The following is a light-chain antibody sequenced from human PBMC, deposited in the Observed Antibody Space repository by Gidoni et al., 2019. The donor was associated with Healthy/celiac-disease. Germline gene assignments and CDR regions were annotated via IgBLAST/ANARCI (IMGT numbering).Light chain of an antibody. CDR3: CSYAGSSTHV. V-gene: IGLV2-23*01. CDR2: EGS. Sequence: SALTPPASVSGSPGQPITISCTGTSSDVGSYNLVSWYQQHPGKAPKLMIYEGSKRPSGVSNRFSGSKSGNTASLTISGLQAEDEADYYCCSYAGSSTHVFGTGTKVTVL. CDR1: SSDVGSYNL. J-gene: IGLJ1*01.